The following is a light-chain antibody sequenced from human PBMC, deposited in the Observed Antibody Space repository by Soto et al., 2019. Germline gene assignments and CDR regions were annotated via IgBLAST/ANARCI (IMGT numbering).Light chain of an antibody. CDR3: SAWDDSLNAVL. CDR2: SNN. CDR1: NSNIGSNY. V-gene: IGLV1-47*02. J-gene: IGLJ2*01. Sequence: QSVLTQPPSASGTPGQRVTISCSGNNSNIGSNYVYWYQQLPGTAPKLLIYSNNQRPSRIPDRFSGSKSDTSASLAISGLRSGDEADYYCSAWDDSLNAVLFGGGTKLTVL.